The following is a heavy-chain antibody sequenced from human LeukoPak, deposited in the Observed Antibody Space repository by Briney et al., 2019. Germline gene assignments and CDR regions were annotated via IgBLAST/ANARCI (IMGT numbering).Heavy chain of an antibody. J-gene: IGHJ5*02. D-gene: IGHD6-19*01. CDR2: IHTSEST. CDR3: ARSPGWTGNWFDP. Sequence: SQTLSLTCTVSGGSISSGTYYWSWIRQPAGKGLEWIGRIHTSESTNYNPSLKSRVTISVDTSKNQFSLRLNSVTAADTAVYYCARSPGWTGNWFDPWGQGTLVTVSS. V-gene: IGHV4-61*02. CDR1: GGSISSGTYY.